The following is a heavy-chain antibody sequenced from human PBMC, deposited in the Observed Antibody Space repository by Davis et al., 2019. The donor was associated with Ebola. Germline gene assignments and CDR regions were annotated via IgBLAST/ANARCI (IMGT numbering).Heavy chain of an antibody. CDR2: IIPIFGTA. J-gene: IGHJ5*02. CDR3: ARGKTVAGTRGLSWFDP. Sequence: SSVTVSCKASGCTFSSYAISWVRQAPGQGLEWMGGIIPIFGTANYAQKFQGRVTITADESTSTAYMELSSLRSEDTAVFYCARGKTVAGTRGLSWFDPWGPGTLVTVSS. D-gene: IGHD6-19*01. V-gene: IGHV1-69*13. CDR1: GCTFSSYA.